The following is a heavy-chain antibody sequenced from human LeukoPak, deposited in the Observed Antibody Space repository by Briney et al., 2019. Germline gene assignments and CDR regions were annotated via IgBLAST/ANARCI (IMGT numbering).Heavy chain of an antibody. Sequence: GGSLRLSCAASRFIFSSYGMHWVRQSPGKGLEWVAFIRYDGSSKYYADSVKGRFTISRDNSKNTLYLQMNSLRAEDTAVYYCAKTQDIVVVPAAKGYFQHWGQGTLVTVSS. CDR3: AKTQDIVVVPAAKGYFQH. CDR2: IRYDGSSK. V-gene: IGHV3-30*02. D-gene: IGHD2-2*01. J-gene: IGHJ1*01. CDR1: RFIFSSYG.